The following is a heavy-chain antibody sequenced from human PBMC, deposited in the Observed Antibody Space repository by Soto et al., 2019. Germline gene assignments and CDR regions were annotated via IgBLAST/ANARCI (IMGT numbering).Heavy chain of an antibody. D-gene: IGHD4-17*01. CDR1: IGSISSYY. CDR3: ARQYGDYVRGAFDI. Sequence: SETLSLTCTVSIGSISSYYWSWIRQPPGKGLEWIGYIYYSGSTNYNPSLKSRVTISVDTSKNQFSLKLSSVAAADTAVYYCARQYGDYVRGAFDIWGQGTMVTVSS. J-gene: IGHJ3*02. V-gene: IGHV4-59*01. CDR2: IYYSGST.